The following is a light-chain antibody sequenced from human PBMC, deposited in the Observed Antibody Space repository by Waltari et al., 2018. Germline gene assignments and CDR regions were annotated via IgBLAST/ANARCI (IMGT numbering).Light chain of an antibody. CDR2: DVS. Sequence: QSALTQPRSVSGSPGQSVTISCTGTSSDVGGDNYVSWYQQHPGKAPKLMIYDVSKRPSGVPDRFSGAKSGNTASLTISGLQAEDEADYYCCSYAGSYTYVFGTGTKVTVL. CDR1: SSDVGGDNY. V-gene: IGLV2-11*01. CDR3: CSYAGSYTYV. J-gene: IGLJ1*01.